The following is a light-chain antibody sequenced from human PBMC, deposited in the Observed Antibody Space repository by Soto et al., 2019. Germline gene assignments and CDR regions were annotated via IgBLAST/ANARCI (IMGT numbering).Light chain of an antibody. CDR3: QEYGGSRT. CDR2: GAS. J-gene: IGKJ1*01. Sequence: ETVLTQSPGTLSLSPGERATLSCRASQSVSASSLAWYQQKPGQAPRLLIYGASSRATGIPDRFSGSGSGTDFTLTISRLEPEDFAVYYCQEYGGSRTFGQGTRVEIK. V-gene: IGKV3-20*01. CDR1: QSVSASS.